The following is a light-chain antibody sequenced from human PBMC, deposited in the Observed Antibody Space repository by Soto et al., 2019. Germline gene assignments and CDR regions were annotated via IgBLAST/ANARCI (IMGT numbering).Light chain of an antibody. V-gene: IGKV3-15*01. Sequence: IVMTQSPATLSVSPGERATLSCRASQSISSNLAWFQQKPGQAPRLLIFDASTRATGIPARFSGSGSVTEFTLTISSLQSEDFAIYYCQHYNNWPPYTFGQGTKLEIK. J-gene: IGKJ2*01. CDR1: QSISSN. CDR2: DAS. CDR3: QHYNNWPPYT.